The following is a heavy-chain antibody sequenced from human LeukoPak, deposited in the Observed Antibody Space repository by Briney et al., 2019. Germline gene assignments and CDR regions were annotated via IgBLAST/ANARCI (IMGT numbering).Heavy chain of an antibody. J-gene: IGHJ4*02. Sequence: ASVKVSCKASGYTFTSNYIHWVRQAPGQGLEWMGMIYPRDGSTSYAQKFQGRVTVTRDTSTSTVHMELSGLRSEDTAVYYCARDQEGFDYRGQGTLVTVSS. V-gene: IGHV1-46*01. CDR3: ARDQEGFDY. CDR1: GYTFTSNY. CDR2: IYPRDGST.